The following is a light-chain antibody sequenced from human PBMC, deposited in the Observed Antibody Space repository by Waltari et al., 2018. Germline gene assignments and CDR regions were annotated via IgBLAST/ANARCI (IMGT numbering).Light chain of an antibody. CDR1: ESVPANY. J-gene: IGKJ1*01. CDR2: GAS. V-gene: IGKV3-20*01. Sequence: EIVLTQSPGTLSLSPGERATLSCRATESVPANYLAWYQQKPGQAPRLLVSGASSRATGIPDRFSGRGSGTDFTLTIARLGPEDFALYYCQQYGETPWTFGQGTKVDLK. CDR3: QQYGETPWT.